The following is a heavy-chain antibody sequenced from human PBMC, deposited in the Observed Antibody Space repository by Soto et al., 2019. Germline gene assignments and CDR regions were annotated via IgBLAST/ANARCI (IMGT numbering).Heavy chain of an antibody. J-gene: IGHJ6*02. Sequence: QVQLVESGGGVVQPGRSLRLSCAASGFTFSSYGMHWVRQAPGKGLEWVAVISYDGSNKYYADSVKGRFTISRDNSKNTLYLQMNSLRAEDTAVYYCAKEGSCSSTSCYTLYYYYGMDVWGQGTTVTVSS. D-gene: IGHD2-2*02. V-gene: IGHV3-30*18. CDR3: AKEGSCSSTSCYTLYYYYGMDV. CDR1: GFTFSSYG. CDR2: ISYDGSNK.